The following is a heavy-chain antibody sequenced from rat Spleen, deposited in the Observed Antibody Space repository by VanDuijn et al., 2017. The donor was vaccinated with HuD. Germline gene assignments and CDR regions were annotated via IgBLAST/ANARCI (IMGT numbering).Heavy chain of an antibody. CDR2: ISYDGSST. Sequence: EVQLVESGGGLVQPGRSLKLSCAASGFTFSDYYMAWVRQAPTKGLEWVATISYDGSSTYYRDSVKGRFTISRDDAKSTLSLQVDSLRSEDTATYYCAPQWSQDYWGQGVMVTVSS. CDR1: GFTFSDYY. J-gene: IGHJ2*01. D-gene: IGHD1-1*01. CDR3: APQWSQDY. V-gene: IGHV5-7*01.